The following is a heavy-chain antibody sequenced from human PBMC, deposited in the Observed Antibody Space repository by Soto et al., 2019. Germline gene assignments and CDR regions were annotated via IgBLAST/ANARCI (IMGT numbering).Heavy chain of an antibody. CDR2: INPSGGST. CDR1: GGTFSSYA. CDR3: ARGGQWDFLSDY. D-gene: IGHD1-26*01. Sequence: ASVKVSCKASGGTFSSYAISWVRQAPGQGLEWMGIINPSGGSTSYAQKFQGRVTMTRDTSTSTVYMELRSLRSDDTAVYFCARGGQWDFLSDYWGQGTLVTVSS. V-gene: IGHV1-46*01. J-gene: IGHJ4*02.